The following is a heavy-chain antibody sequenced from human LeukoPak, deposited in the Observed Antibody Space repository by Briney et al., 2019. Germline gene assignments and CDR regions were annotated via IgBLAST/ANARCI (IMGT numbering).Heavy chain of an antibody. CDR3: ARSLIYCSSTSELPGSWSTSLDF. Sequence: GASVKGSCKASVDTFTSYSMHCVRQAPVQGLECVGIITPRGGSTSYAQRFQGRVTMTRGMSTSTDYTELSRVRSEDTAVYYCARSLIYCSSTSELPGSWSTSLDFWGPGRLVTVSS. CDR1: VDTFTSYS. CDR2: ITPRGGST. J-gene: IGHJ4*02. D-gene: IGHD2-2*01. V-gene: IGHV1-46*01.